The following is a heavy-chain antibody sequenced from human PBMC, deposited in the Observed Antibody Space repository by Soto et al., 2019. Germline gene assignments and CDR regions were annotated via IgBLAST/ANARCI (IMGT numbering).Heavy chain of an antibody. D-gene: IGHD3-22*01. Sequence: QVQLVQSGAEVKKPGASVKVSCKASGYTFTSYYMHWVRQAPGQGLEWMGIINPSGGSTSYAQKFQGRVTMTRDTSTSTVYMELSSLRSEDTAVYYCARDKEYYYDSSGYYYSLNWFDPWGQGTLVTVSS. CDR1: GYTFTSYY. CDR3: ARDKEYYYDSSGYYYSLNWFDP. V-gene: IGHV1-46*01. J-gene: IGHJ5*02. CDR2: INPSGGST.